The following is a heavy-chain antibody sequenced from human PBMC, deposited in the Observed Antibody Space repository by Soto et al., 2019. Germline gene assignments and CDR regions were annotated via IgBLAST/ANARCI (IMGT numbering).Heavy chain of an antibody. CDR2: ISGSGGST. J-gene: IGHJ4*02. CDR3: AKDPTSGAIFGVAPDY. CDR1: GFTFSSYA. Sequence: GGSLRLSCAASGFTFSSYAMSWVRQAPGKGLEWVSAISGSGGSTYYADSVKGRFTISRDNSKNTLYLQMNSLRAEDTAVYYCAKDPTSGAIFGVAPDYWGQGTMVTVYS. V-gene: IGHV3-23*01. D-gene: IGHD3-3*01.